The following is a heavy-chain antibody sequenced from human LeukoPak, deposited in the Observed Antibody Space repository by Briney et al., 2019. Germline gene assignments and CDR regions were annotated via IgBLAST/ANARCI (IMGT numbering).Heavy chain of an antibody. CDR2: IYRGGST. CDR1: GFTVSSNY. J-gene: IGHJ4*02. CDR3: ARAHRNVLRSSDGFDY. Sequence: GGSLRLSCAASGFTVSSNYMSWVRQAPGKGLEWVSVIYRGGSTYYADTVKGRFTISRHNSKNTLYLQMNSLRAEDTAVYYCARAHRNVLRSSDGFDYWGQGTLVTVSS. D-gene: IGHD3-9*01. V-gene: IGHV3-53*04.